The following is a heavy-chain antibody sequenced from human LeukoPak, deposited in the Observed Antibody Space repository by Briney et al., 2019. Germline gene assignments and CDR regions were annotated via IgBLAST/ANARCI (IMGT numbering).Heavy chain of an antibody. V-gene: IGHV1-2*02. CDR2: INPVRGVT. J-gene: IGHJ6*02. CDR3: ARQQTAYDTVTGHPYAMVV. Sequence: ASVRVSCKASGYTFTDHYLHWVRQAPGKRLEWIGWINPVRGVTIFATGLQGRVTMTGDTSISAAYPELSRPKYGATTVSYFARQQTAYDTVTGHPYAMVVWGQGTTVTVSS. CDR1: GYTFTDHY. D-gene: IGHD3-9*01.